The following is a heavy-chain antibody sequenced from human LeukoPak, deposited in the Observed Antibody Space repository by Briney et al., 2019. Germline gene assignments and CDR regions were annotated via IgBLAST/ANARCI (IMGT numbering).Heavy chain of an antibody. J-gene: IGHJ4*02. CDR2: IYSGGST. V-gene: IGHV3-53*01. D-gene: IGHD3-9*01. CDR1: GFSFTIYA. Sequence: QAGGSLRLSCAASGFSFTIYAMTWVRQAPGKGLEWVSVIYSGGSTYYADSVKGRFTISRDNSKNTLYLQMNSLRAEDTALYHCARVVYDILTGRNTEFDYWGQGTLVTVSS. CDR3: ARVVYDILTGRNTEFDY.